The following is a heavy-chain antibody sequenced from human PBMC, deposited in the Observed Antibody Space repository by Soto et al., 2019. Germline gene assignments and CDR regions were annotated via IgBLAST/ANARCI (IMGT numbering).Heavy chain of an antibody. CDR1: GYTFASYG. D-gene: IGHD2-15*01. Sequence: ASVKVSCKASGYTFASYGISWVRQAPGQGLEWMGWMNPNSGNTGYAQKFQGRVTMTRNTSISTAYMELSSLRSEDTAVYYCARGGTDCSGGSCYSSVANWFDPWGQGTLVTVSS. V-gene: IGHV1-8*02. CDR3: ARGGTDCSGGSCYSSVANWFDP. J-gene: IGHJ5*02. CDR2: MNPNSGNT.